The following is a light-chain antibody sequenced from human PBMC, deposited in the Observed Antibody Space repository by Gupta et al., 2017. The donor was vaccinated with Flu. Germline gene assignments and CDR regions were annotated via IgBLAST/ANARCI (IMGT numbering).Light chain of an antibody. V-gene: IGLV2-14*01. CDR1: STDVSTHNY. CDR2: EVN. J-gene: IGLJ3*02. CDR3: SAYTRNILV. Sequence: QAITIACSGISTDVSTHNYVSWYQQYPGKAPKVLIYEVNKRPSGVSDRFSGSKSGSTASLTISGLRPDDEAHYFCSAYTRNILVFGGGTKVTVL.